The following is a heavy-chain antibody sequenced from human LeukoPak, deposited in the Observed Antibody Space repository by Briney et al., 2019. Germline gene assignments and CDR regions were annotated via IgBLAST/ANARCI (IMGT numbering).Heavy chain of an antibody. CDR1: GGSISSGSYY. J-gene: IGHJ4*02. CDR3: ARGGYCSSTSCYSSRSGFDY. CDR2: IYTSGST. V-gene: IGHV4-61*02. D-gene: IGHD2-2*01. Sequence: PSETLSLTCTVSGGSISSGSYYWSWIRQPAGKGLEWIGRIYTSGSTNYNPSLKSRVTISVDTSKNQFSLKLSSVTAADTAVYYCARGGYCSSTSCYSSRSGFDYWGQGTLVTVSS.